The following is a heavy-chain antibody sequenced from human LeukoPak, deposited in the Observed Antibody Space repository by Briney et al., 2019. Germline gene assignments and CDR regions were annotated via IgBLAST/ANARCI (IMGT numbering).Heavy chain of an antibody. CDR3: ARDIAEYYDSSGYFDY. D-gene: IGHD3-22*01. Sequence: ASVKVSCKASGYTFTSYYMHWVRQAPGQGLEWMGIINPSGGSTSYAQKLQGRVTMTTDTSTSTAYMELRSLRSDDTAVYYCARDIAEYYDSSGYFDYWGQGTLVTVSS. CDR1: GYTFTSYY. J-gene: IGHJ4*02. CDR2: INPSGGST. V-gene: IGHV1-46*01.